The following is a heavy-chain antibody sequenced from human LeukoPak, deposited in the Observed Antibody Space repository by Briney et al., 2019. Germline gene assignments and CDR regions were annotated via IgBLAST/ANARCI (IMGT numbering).Heavy chain of an antibody. CDR1: GSTFSTYS. Sequence: GGSLRLSCAASGSTFSTYSMSWVRQAPGKGLEWVSYISSSSSTIYYADSVKGRFTISRDNAKNSLYLQMNSLRAEDTAMYYCAKSDGFDYWGQGTLVTVSS. V-gene: IGHV3-48*01. D-gene: IGHD5-24*01. CDR3: AKSDGFDY. CDR2: ISSSSSTI. J-gene: IGHJ4*02.